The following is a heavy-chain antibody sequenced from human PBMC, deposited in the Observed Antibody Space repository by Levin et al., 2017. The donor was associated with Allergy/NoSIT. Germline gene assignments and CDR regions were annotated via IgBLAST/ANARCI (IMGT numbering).Heavy chain of an antibody. V-gene: IGHV3-21*01. D-gene: IGHD5-24*01. CDR3: TRGGVFTYGYDY. J-gene: IGHJ4*02. Sequence: KSSETLSLTCAASGFSFSDSSMNWVRQAPGKGLEWVSSISGNSYYIYYADSVKGRFTISRDNVENSLYLQMDSLRVEDTAVYFCTRGGVFTYGYDYWGQGTLLTVSS. CDR2: ISGNSYYI. CDR1: GFSFSDSS.